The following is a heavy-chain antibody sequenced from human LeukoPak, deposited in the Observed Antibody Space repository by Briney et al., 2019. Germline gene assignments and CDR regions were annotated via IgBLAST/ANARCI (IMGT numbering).Heavy chain of an antibody. D-gene: IGHD5-18*01. J-gene: IGHJ4*02. CDR3: ARGEGVDTAMLAHT. V-gene: IGHV3-23*01. CDR1: GFTFSTYA. Sequence: GGSLRLSCAASGFTFSTYAMSWVRQAPGKGLEWVSLISGSGGSTYYADSVKGRFTISRDKFKNTLFLQMNSLRSEDTAVYYCARGEGVDTAMLAHTWGQGTLVTVSS. CDR2: ISGSGGST.